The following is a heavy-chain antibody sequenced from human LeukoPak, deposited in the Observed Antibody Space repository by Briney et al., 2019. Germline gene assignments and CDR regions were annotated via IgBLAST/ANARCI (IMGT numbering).Heavy chain of an antibody. CDR2: INTNTGNP. CDR3: AREYSSGWYGSGYFDY. CDR1: GYTFTSYA. V-gene: IGHV7-4-1*02. D-gene: IGHD6-19*01. J-gene: IGHJ4*02. Sequence: ASVKVSCKASGYTFTSYAMNWVRQAPGQGLEWMGWINTNTGNPTYAQGFTGRFVFSLDTSVSTAYLQISSLKAEDTTVYYCAREYSSGWYGSGYFDYWGQGTLVTVSS.